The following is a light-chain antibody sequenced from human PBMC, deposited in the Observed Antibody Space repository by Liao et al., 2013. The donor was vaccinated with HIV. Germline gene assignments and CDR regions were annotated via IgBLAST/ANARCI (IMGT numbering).Light chain of an antibody. CDR2: YNT. Sequence: SYELTQPPSVSVAPGDTARITCGGNKIGGKSVHWYQQKPGQAPVLVISYNTDRPSGIPERISGSNSGNTATLTISRVEAGDEADYYCQVWDSSSDHRVFGGGTKLTVL. J-gene: IGLJ2*01. V-gene: IGLV3-21*01. CDR1: KIGGKS. CDR3: QVWDSSSDHRV.